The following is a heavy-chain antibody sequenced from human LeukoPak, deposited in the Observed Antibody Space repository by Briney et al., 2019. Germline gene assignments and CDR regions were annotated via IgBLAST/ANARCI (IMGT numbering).Heavy chain of an antibody. Sequence: PGRSLRLSCAASGFTFSSYGMHWVRQAPGKGLEWVAVIWYDGSNKYYAGSVKGRFTISRDNSKNTLYLQMNSLGAEDTAVYYCARPIGYSSPADYWGQGTLVTVSS. D-gene: IGHD5-18*01. CDR2: IWYDGSNK. CDR3: ARPIGYSSPADY. V-gene: IGHV3-33*01. CDR1: GFTFSSYG. J-gene: IGHJ4*02.